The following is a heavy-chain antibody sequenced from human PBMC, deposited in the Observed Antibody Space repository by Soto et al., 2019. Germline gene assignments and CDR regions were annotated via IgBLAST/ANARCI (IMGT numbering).Heavy chain of an antibody. J-gene: IGHJ6*02. CDR1: GGTFSSYA. CDR3: ARDKTLYGMDV. Sequence: SVKVSCKASGGTFSSYAISWVRQAPGQGLEWMGGIIPIFGTANYAQKFQGRVTMTRNTSISTAYMELSSLRSEDTAVYYCARDKTLYGMDVWGQGTTVTVSS. CDR2: IIPIFGTA. V-gene: IGHV1-69*05.